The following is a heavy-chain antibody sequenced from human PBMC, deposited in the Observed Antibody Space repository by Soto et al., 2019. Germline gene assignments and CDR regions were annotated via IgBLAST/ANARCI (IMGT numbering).Heavy chain of an antibody. CDR3: ARLVEYSRSWKDLDY. V-gene: IGHV4-39*01. CDR1: GGSISSSSYY. D-gene: IGHD6-13*01. Sequence: QLQLQESGPGLVKPSETLSLTCTVSGGSISSSSYYWGWIRQPPGKGLEWIGSSYYSGSTYYNPSLKSRVTISVDTSKNQFSLKLSSVTAADTAVYYCARLVEYSRSWKDLDYWGQGTLVTVSS. J-gene: IGHJ4*02. CDR2: SYYSGST.